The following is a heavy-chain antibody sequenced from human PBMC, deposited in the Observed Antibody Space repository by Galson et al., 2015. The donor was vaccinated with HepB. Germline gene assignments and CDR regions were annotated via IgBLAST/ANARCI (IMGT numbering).Heavy chain of an antibody. V-gene: IGHV1-46*01. CDR3: ARDLSGGFTWFDP. D-gene: IGHD3-16*01. CDR1: GYTFTTYY. Sequence: SVKVSCKPSGYTFTTYYMHWVRQAPGQGLEWMGIINPSGGITTYAQKFQGRVTMTRDTSTSTVHMELSSLRSDDTAMYYCARDLSGGFTWFDPWGQGTLVTVSS. J-gene: IGHJ5*02. CDR2: INPSGGIT.